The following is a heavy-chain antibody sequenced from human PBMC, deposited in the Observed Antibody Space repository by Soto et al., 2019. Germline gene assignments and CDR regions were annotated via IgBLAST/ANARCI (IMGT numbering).Heavy chain of an antibody. CDR1: GGTFSNNR. J-gene: IGHJ4*02. CDR3: ARDVSALDV. Sequence: WETLRLTCATSGGTFSNNRMSWVRQAPGRGLVWVAYIKKDSTTKDYVDSVRGRFTVSRDNAKNSLYLQMNTLRAEDTAVYYCARDVSALDVWGQGTLVTVSS. CDR2: IKKDSTTK. V-gene: IGHV3-7*01.